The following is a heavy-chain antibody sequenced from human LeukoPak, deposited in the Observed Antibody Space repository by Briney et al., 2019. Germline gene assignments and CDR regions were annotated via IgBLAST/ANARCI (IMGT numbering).Heavy chain of an antibody. V-gene: IGHV3-7*01. CDR3: ARDTPGEESH. J-gene: IGHJ4*02. Sequence: GGSVRLSCSASGFTFSAYWMSWVRQAPGKGLEWVANIKQDGSEEHYVDSVKGRFTISRDNAKNSLYLQMNSLRAEDTAVYYCARDTPGEESHWGQGTLVTVSS. D-gene: IGHD2-2*01. CDR2: IKQDGSEE. CDR1: GFTFSAYW.